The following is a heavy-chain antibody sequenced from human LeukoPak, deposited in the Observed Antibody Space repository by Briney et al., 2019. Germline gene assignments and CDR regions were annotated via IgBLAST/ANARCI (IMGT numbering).Heavy chain of an antibody. CDR2: INHSGST. D-gene: IGHD3-3*01. CDR1: GGSFSGYY. CDR3: ASTITIFGVVTYYYYMDV. Sequence: PSETLSLTCAVYGGSFSGYYWSWLRQPPGKGLEWIGEINHSGSTNYNPSLKSRVTISVDTSKNQFSLKLSSVTAADTAVCYCASTITIFGVVTYYYYMDVWGKGTTVTVSS. J-gene: IGHJ6*03. V-gene: IGHV4-34*01.